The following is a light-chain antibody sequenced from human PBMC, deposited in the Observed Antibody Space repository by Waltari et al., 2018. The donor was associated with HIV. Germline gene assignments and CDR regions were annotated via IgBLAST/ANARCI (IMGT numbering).Light chain of an antibody. Sequence: EVVMTQSPATLLESPGKTANLSCRASRSVGSRFAWSHQKPGRGPRLLIYGASSRASDVPPTFSGSGAGTDFSLSISSLRSDDLGIYYCQQYNTWPLTFGRGTTVEIK. V-gene: IGKV3-15*01. CDR3: QQYNTWPLT. CDR1: RSVGSR. J-gene: IGKJ1*01. CDR2: GAS.